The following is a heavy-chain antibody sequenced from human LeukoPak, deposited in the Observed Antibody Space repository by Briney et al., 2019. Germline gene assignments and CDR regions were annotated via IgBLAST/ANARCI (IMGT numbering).Heavy chain of an antibody. V-gene: IGHV1-8*02. CDR3: ARPRFGDTAMNAFDI. D-gene: IGHD5-18*01. Sequence: GASAKVSCKASGYTFTSYGISWVRQAPGQGLEWMGWMNPNSGDTGYAQKFQGRVTMTRNTSISTAYMELSSLRSEDTAVYYCARPRFGDTAMNAFDIWGQGTLVTVSS. CDR1: GYTFTSYG. J-gene: IGHJ3*02. CDR2: MNPNSGDT.